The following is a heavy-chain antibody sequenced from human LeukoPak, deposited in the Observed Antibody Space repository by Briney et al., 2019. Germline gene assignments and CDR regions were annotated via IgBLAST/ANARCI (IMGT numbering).Heavy chain of an antibody. CDR1: GGSFSGYY. D-gene: IGHD5-12*01. CDR2: TNHSGST. J-gene: IGHJ4*02. CDR3: ARGIVATMAFDY. Sequence: PSETLSLTCAVYGGSFSGYYWSWIRQPPGKGLEWIGETNHSGSTNYNPSLKSRVTISVDTSKNQFSLKLSSVTAADTAVYYCARGIVATMAFDYWGQGTLVTVSS. V-gene: IGHV4-34*01.